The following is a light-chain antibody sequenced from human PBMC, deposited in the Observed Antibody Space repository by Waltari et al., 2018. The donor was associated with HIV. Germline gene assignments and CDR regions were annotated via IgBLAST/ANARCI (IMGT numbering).Light chain of an antibody. V-gene: IGKV1-13*02. J-gene: IGKJ2*01. CDR1: QGLRNA. CDR2: DAS. CDR3: QQFRSYPRT. Sequence: AIQLTQSPSSLSASVGDRVTITCRASQGLRNALAWYQQKPGRPPKLLIYDASTLEGGVPSRFSGTMSGTDFNLTISNLQPEESATYYCQQFRSYPRTFGQGATLEIK.